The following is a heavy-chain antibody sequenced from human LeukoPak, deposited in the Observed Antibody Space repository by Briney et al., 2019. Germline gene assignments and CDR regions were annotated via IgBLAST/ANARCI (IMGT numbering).Heavy chain of an antibody. D-gene: IGHD3-10*01. Sequence: PGGSLRLSCAASGFTFSSYGMHWVRQAPGKGLEWVAVIWYDGSNKYYADSVKGRFTISRDNSKNTLYLQMNSLRAEDTAVYYCARDLALLWFGELPRGFDYWGQGTLVTVSS. CDR3: ARDLALLWFGELPRGFDY. CDR1: GFTFSSYG. J-gene: IGHJ4*02. CDR2: IWYDGSNK. V-gene: IGHV3-33*01.